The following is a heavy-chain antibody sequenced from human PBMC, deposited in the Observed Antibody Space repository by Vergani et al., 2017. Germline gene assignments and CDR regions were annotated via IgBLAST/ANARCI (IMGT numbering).Heavy chain of an antibody. D-gene: IGHD2-2*01. CDR1: GYSFTSYW. CDR3: ARGVVPAARYYYYYYMDV. Sequence: EVQLVQSGAEVKKPGESLKISCKGSGYSFTSYWIGWVRQMPGKGLEWMGIIYPGDSDTRYSPSFQGQVTISADKSISTAYLQWSSLKASDTAMYYCARGVVPAARYYYYYYMDVWGKGTTVTVSS. J-gene: IGHJ6*03. CDR2: IYPGDSDT. V-gene: IGHV5-51*03.